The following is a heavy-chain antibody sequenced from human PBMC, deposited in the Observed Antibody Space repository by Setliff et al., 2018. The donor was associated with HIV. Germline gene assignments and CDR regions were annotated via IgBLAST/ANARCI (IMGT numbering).Heavy chain of an antibody. CDR1: GASFVGDNH. D-gene: IGHD6-19*01. J-gene: IGHJ4*02. CDR2: FMYTDIHYVNYLN. Sequence: SETLSLTCAVSGASFVGDNHWSWIRQAPERGLEWIAYFMYTDIHYVNYLNYRNPSLASRLSISVDKSKNQFSLTLSSVTAADTAVYYCARARSDWYNVRPYYFDLWGQGTQVTVSS. V-gene: IGHV4-30-4*01. CDR3: ARARSDWYNVRPYYFDL.